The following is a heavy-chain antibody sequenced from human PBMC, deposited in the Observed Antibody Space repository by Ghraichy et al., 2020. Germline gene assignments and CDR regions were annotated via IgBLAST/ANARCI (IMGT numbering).Heavy chain of an antibody. D-gene: IGHD3-22*01. J-gene: IGHJ4*02. Sequence: ASVKVSCKASGYTFTGYYMHWVRQAPGQGLEWMGWINPNSGGTNYAQKFQGRVTMTRDTSISTAYMELSRLRSDDTAVYYCARTYFYYYDSSGFIDYWGQGTLVTGSA. V-gene: IGHV1-2*02. CDR2: INPNSGGT. CDR3: ARTYFYYYDSSGFIDY. CDR1: GYTFTGYY.